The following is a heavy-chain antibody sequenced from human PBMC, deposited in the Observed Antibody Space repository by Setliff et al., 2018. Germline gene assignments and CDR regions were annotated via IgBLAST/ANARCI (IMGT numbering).Heavy chain of an antibody. CDR3: ARGIGGYCSSMSCSNESWP. CDR1: SGSFSGYF. CDR2: INHSGST. J-gene: IGHJ5*02. D-gene: IGHD2-2*01. V-gene: IGHV4-34*01. Sequence: SETLSLTCAVYSGSFSGYFWSWIRQPPGKGLEWIGEINHSGSTNYNPPLKSRVTISVDTSKNQFSLKLSSVTAADTAVYYCARGIGGYCSSMSCSNESWPWGQGTLVTVS.